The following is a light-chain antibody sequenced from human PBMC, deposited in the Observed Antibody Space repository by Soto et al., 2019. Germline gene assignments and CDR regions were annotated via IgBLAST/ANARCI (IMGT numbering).Light chain of an antibody. CDR1: SSDVGGYNY. CDR2: EVN. J-gene: IGLJ1*01. V-gene: IGLV2-8*01. CDR3: SSYTSSGTL. Sequence: QSVLTQPPSASGSPGQSVAISCTGTSSDVGGYNYVSWYQQHPGKAPKLMIYEVNKRPSGVPDRFSGSKSGNTASLTVSGLQAEDEADYYCSSYTSSGTLFGTGTKVTVL.